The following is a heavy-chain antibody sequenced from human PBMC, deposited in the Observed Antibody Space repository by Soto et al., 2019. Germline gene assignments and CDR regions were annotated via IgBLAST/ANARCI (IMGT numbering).Heavy chain of an antibody. Sequence: QVQLVQSGAEVTKPGASVKVSCKASGYTFTSYYMHWVRQAPGQGLEWMGIINPSGGSTSYAQKFQGRVTMTRDTSTSTVYMELSSLRSEDTAVYYCARDVSGYSEYYYGMDVWGQGTTVTVSS. J-gene: IGHJ6*02. D-gene: IGHD5-18*01. V-gene: IGHV1-46*01. CDR3: ARDVSGYSEYYYGMDV. CDR1: GYTFTSYY. CDR2: INPSGGST.